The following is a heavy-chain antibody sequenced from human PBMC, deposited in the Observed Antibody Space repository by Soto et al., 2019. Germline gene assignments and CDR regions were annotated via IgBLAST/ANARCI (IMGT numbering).Heavy chain of an antibody. V-gene: IGHV3-21*01. J-gene: IGHJ6*03. Sequence: EVQLVESGGGLVQPGGSLRLSCAASGFTFSSYSMNWVRQAPGKGLEWVSSISSSSSYIYYADSVKGRFTISRDNAKNSLYLQMNSLRAEDTAVYYCASSPTGYYMDVWGKGTTVTVSS. CDR1: GFTFSSYS. CDR3: ASSPTGYYMDV. CDR2: ISSSSSYI.